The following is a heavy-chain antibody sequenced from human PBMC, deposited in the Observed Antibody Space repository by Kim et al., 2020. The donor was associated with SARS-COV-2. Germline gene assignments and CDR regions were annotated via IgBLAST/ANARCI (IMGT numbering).Heavy chain of an antibody. CDR3: TRGPPFSESYWDAFDI. Sequence: GGSLRLSCAASGFTFSDSAMHWVRQASGKGLEWLGRIRSKSNTYATAYAASLKGRFTISRDDSKNTAYLQMNSLNTEDTAVYYCTRGPPFSESYWDAFDIGGQGTMVTVSS. D-gene: IGHD1-26*01. V-gene: IGHV3-73*01. CDR2: IRSKSNTYAT. J-gene: IGHJ3*02. CDR1: GFTFSDSA.